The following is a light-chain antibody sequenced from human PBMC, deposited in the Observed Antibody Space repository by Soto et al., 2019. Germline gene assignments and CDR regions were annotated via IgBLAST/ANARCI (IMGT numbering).Light chain of an antibody. CDR3: SSYTSSSTPYV. CDR2: DVS. V-gene: IGLV2-14*01. CDR1: SSDVGGYNY. J-gene: IGLJ1*01. Sequence: QSALTQPASVSGSPGQSITISCTGTSSDVGGYNYVSWYQQPPGKAPKLMIYDVSNRPSGVSNRFSGSKSGNTASLTISGLQAEDDADYYCSSYTSSSTPYVFGTGTKVTVL.